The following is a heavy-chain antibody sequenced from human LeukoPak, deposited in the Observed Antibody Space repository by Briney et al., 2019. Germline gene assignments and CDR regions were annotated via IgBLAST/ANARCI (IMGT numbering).Heavy chain of an antibody. CDR3: AGESSTNSYFFDQ. J-gene: IGHJ4*02. CDR1: GINFNVYS. CDR2: ISSSSYHI. Sequence: PGGSLRLSCVASGINFNVYSMNWVSQARGKGLEWVSSISSSSYHIYYADSVKGRFTISRDNAKNSLYLQMDSLRAEDTAVYYCAGESSTNSYFFDQWGRGTLVTVSS. D-gene: IGHD1-1*01. V-gene: IGHV3-21*01.